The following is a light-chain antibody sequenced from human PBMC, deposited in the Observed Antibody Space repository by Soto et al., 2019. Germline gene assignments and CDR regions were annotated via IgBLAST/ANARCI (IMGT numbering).Light chain of an antibody. V-gene: IGLV1-44*01. J-gene: IGLJ1*01. CDR1: TSNIGENT. CDR3: AAWDVTLNGHV. CDR2: VTD. Sequence: QTVVTQPPSVSGTLGQGVTISCSGSTSNIGENTVAWFQQLPGTAPKVLIYVTDRRPSGVPDRFSGSKSGTSAYLAISGLQSEDEADYYCAAWDVTLNGHVFGTGTQLTVL.